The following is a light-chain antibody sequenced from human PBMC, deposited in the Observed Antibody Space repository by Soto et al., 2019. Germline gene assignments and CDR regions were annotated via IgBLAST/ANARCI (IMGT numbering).Light chain of an antibody. V-gene: IGLV3-21*02. CDR2: DDS. Sequence: SYELTQPPSVSVAPGQTARITCGGNNIGGKSVHWYQLKAGQAPVLVVHDDSDRPSGIPGRFSGSNSGNTATLTISRVEAGDEADFYCQVWDTSSEHVIFGGGTKLTVL. J-gene: IGLJ2*01. CDR1: NIGGKS. CDR3: QVWDTSSEHVI.